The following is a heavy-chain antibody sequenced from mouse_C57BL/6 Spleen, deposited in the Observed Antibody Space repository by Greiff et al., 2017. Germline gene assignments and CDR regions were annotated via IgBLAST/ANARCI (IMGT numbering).Heavy chain of an antibody. D-gene: IGHD1-1*01. CDR3: ARGYYGSSPYYAMDY. CDR1: GFTFSDYG. J-gene: IGHJ4*01. Sequence: EVHLVESGGGLVKPGGSLKLSCAASGFTFSDYGMHWVRQAPEKGLEWVAYISSGSSTIYYADTVKGRFTISRDNAKNTLFLQMTSLRSEDTAMYYCARGYYGSSPYYAMDYWGQGTSVTVSS. CDR2: ISSGSSTI. V-gene: IGHV5-17*01.